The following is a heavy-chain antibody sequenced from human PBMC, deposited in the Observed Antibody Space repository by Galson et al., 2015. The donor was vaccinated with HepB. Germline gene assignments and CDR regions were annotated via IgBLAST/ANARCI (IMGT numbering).Heavy chain of an antibody. Sequence: CAISGDSVSSNSAAWNWIRQSPSRGLEWLGRTYYRSKWYNDYAVSVKSRITINPDTSKNQFSLQLNSVTPEDTAVYYCARVMRGSGWYGGWFDPWGQGTLVTVSS. CDR3: ARVMRGSGWYGGWFDP. V-gene: IGHV6-1*01. J-gene: IGHJ5*02. D-gene: IGHD6-19*01. CDR2: TYYRSKWYN. CDR1: GDSVSSNSAA.